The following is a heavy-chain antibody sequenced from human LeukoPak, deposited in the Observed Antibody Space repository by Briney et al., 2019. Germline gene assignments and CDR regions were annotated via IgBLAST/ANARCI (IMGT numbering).Heavy chain of an antibody. J-gene: IGHJ4*02. V-gene: IGHV3-7*03. CDR1: GFTFTSYW. Sequence: PGGSLRLSCAASGFTFTSYWMNWVRQAPGKGLEWVANIKEDGSEKYYVVSVKGRFTISRDNAKNSVYLQMNSLRAEDTAVYYCARDNGFWGQGTLVTVSS. D-gene: IGHD2-8*01. CDR3: ARDNGF. CDR2: IKEDGSEK.